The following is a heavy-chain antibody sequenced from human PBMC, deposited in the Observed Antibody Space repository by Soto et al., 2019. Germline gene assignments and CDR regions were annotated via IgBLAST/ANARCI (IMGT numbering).Heavy chain of an antibody. V-gene: IGHV3-23*01. CDR2: ISNSGSST. Sequence: EVQLLESGGGLVQPGGSLRLSCAASGFTFSRYAMSWVRQAPGKGLEWVSGISNSGSSTYYADSVKGRFTISRDNSNNTGYVQMNCVSTDDPAVYYCAEDSGSGYPCGYWGQGTLVIVSS. CDR3: AEDSGSGYPCGY. CDR1: GFTFSRYA. J-gene: IGHJ4*02. D-gene: IGHD6-19*01.